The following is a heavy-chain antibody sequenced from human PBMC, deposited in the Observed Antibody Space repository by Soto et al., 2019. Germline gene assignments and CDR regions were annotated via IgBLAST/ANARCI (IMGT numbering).Heavy chain of an antibody. Sequence: PSETLSLTCAVSGGSFSGLYWTWIRQPPGKGLEWIGEINHNGSTHYNPSLKSRVTMSLDTSKNQFSLNLSSVTAADTAVFYCARGQMFAVWTQQPRFYFYYYGLDVWGQGTTVTVS. J-gene: IGHJ6*02. CDR1: GGSFSGLY. CDR3: ARGQMFAVWTQQPRFYFYYYGLDV. D-gene: IGHD6-13*01. V-gene: IGHV4-34*01. CDR2: INHNGST.